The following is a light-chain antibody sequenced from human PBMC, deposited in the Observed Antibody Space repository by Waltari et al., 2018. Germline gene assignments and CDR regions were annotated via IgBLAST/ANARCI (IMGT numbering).Light chain of an antibody. J-gene: IGKJ1*01. V-gene: IGKV3-20*01. Sequence: EIMLTQSPGTLSLSPGERATLSCRASQSVSRALAWYQQKPGQAPRLLIYGASSRAAGIPDRFSGGGSGTDFSLTISRLEPEDFAVYYCQHYVRLPATFGQGTKVEIK. CDR1: QSVSRA. CDR3: QHYVRLPAT. CDR2: GAS.